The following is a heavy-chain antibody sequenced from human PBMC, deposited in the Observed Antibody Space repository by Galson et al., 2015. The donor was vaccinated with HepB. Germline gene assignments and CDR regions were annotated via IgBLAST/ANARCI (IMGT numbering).Heavy chain of an antibody. Sequence: QVQLQESGPGLVKPSETLSLTCTVPGGSVNSAPYYWNWIRQPPGKGLEWIGYIYNNGNTNYNPSLKSRVTISVDTSKNQFSLRLSSVTAADTAVYYCAGFWSGYYMDYMDVWGKGTTVTVSS. CDR2: IYNNGNT. CDR3: AGFWSGYYMDYMDV. CDR1: GGSVNSAPYY. J-gene: IGHJ6*03. V-gene: IGHV4-61*01. D-gene: IGHD3-3*01.